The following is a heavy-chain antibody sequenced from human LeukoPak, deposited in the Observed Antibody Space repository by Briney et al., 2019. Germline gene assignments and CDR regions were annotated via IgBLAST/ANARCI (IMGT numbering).Heavy chain of an antibody. D-gene: IGHD3-22*01. V-gene: IGHV1-2*02. CDR1: GYTFTGYY. Sequence: ASVKVSCKASGYTFTGYYMHWVRQAPGQGLEWMGWINPNSGGTNYAQKFQGRVTMTRDTSISTAYMELSRLRSDDTAVYYCARAPSYYDSSGYLDFWGQGTLATVSS. CDR3: ARAPSYYDSSGYLDF. J-gene: IGHJ4*02. CDR2: INPNSGGT.